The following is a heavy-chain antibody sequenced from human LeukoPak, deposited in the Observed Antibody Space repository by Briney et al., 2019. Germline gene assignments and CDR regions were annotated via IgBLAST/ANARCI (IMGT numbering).Heavy chain of an antibody. Sequence: GGSLRLSCAVSGFTFRSYVMHWARRAPGKGLEWVAVVSYDGSGIYYADSVKGRFTISRDNSDNTLYLQMNSLRPEDTAVYYCARDGPGITVADRFDYWGQGTLVTVSS. D-gene: IGHD6-19*01. CDR1: GFTFRSYV. V-gene: IGHV3-30*04. J-gene: IGHJ4*02. CDR3: ARDGPGITVADRFDY. CDR2: VSYDGSGI.